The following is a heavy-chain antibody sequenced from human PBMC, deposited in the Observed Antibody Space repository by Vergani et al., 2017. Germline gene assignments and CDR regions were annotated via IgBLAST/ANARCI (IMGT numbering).Heavy chain of an antibody. CDR3: ARGARDGYNHFDY. CDR1: GFTFSSYG. Sequence: VQLVESGGGVVQPGRSLRLSCAASGFTFSSYGMHWVRQAPGKGLEWVSRINSDGSSTSYADSVKGRFTISRDNAKNTLYLQMNSLRAEDTAVYYCARGARDGYNHFDYWGQGTLVTVSS. CDR2: INSDGSST. V-gene: IGHV3-74*02. J-gene: IGHJ4*02. D-gene: IGHD5-24*01.